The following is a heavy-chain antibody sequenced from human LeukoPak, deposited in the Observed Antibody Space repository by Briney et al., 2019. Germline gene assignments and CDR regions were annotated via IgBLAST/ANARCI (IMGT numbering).Heavy chain of an antibody. D-gene: IGHD2-2*01. Sequence: SETLSLTCTVSGGSISSSSYYWGWIRQPPGKGLEWIGRIYYSGSTNYHPSLKSRVTISVDTSKNQFSLKLSSVTAADTAVYYCARHSGGIVVVPAAMNFDYWGQGTLVTVSS. J-gene: IGHJ4*02. CDR1: GGSISSSSYY. V-gene: IGHV4-39*07. CDR3: ARHSGGIVVVPAAMNFDY. CDR2: IYYSGST.